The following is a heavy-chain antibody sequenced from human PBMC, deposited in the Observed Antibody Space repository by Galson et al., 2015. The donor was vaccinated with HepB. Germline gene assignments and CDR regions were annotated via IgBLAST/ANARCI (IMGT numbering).Heavy chain of an antibody. V-gene: IGHV3-74*01. J-gene: IGHJ4*02. CDR1: GFTFSNSW. Sequence: SLRLSCAASGFTFSNSWMHWVRQAPGKGLVWVSRIYGDGSSTDYVASVKGRFTISRDNAKNTLYLQMNSLRAEDTAVYYCARAIGYSYGYAYWGQGTLVTVSS. CDR2: IYGDGSST. D-gene: IGHD5-18*01. CDR3: ARAIGYSYGYAY.